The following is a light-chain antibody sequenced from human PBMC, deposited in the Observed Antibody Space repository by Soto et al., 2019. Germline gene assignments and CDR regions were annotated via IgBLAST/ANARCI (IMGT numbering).Light chain of an antibody. CDR3: MQATQSPWT. J-gene: IGKJ1*01. Sequence: EIVVTQTPLSSPVALGQAASISCRSRQSLVHKDGTTYLSGFHQRPGQPPRRLSYKVSVRFSGVPYRFSGSGEVTDFTLTISSVENDDVGVYYCMQATQSPWTFGQGTKVEIK. CDR2: KVS. V-gene: IGKV2-24*01. CDR1: QSLVHKDGTTY.